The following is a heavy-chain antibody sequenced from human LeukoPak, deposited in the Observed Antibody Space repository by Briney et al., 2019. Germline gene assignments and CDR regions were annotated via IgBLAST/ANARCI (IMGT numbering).Heavy chain of an antibody. CDR3: ARMMIVVVPAAIRSVWFDP. CDR2: INSDGSST. J-gene: IGHJ5*02. CDR1: GFTFSSYW. Sequence: GGSLRLSCAPSGFTFSSYWMHWVRQAPGKGLVWVSRINSDGSSTSYADSVKGRFTISRDNAKNTLYLQMNSLRAEDTAVYYCARMMIVVVPAAIRSVWFDPWGQGTLVTVSS. D-gene: IGHD2-2*02. V-gene: IGHV3-74*01.